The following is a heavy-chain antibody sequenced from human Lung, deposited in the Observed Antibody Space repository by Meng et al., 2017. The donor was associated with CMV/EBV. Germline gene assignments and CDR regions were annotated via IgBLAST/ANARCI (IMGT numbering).Heavy chain of an antibody. CDR3: ARDHPPQSSSPPGVNWFEP. J-gene: IGHJ5*02. CDR1: GYTFTSSY. Sequence: ASXXVSXKASGYTFTSSYMNWVRQAPGQGLEWMGIINPTGGGTSYAQKFQGRVTMTRDTSTSTVYMELSSLRSEDTAVYYCARDHPPQSSSPPGVNWFEPWXQGNXVTVSS. D-gene: IGHD6-13*01. V-gene: IGHV1-46*01. CDR2: INPTGGGT.